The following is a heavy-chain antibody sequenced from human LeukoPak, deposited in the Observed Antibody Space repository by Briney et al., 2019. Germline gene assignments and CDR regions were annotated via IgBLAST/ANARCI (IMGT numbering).Heavy chain of an antibody. D-gene: IGHD4-17*01. CDR2: IYYRGST. V-gene: IGHV4-59*01. J-gene: IGHJ4*02. CDR1: GGSINNYY. CDR3: ARGGDYGDLRYFDY. Sequence: SETLSLTCTVSGGSINNYYWSWIRQPPGKGLEWIGYIYYRGSTNYSPSLKSRVTFSVDTSKNQFSLKLNSVTAADTAVYYCARGGDYGDLRYFDYWGQGTLVTVSS.